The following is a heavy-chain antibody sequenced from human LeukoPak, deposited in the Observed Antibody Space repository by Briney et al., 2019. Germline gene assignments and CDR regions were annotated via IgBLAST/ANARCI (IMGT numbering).Heavy chain of an antibody. Sequence: SETLSLTCAVYGGSFSGYYWSWIRQPPGKGLEWIGYIYYSGSTNYNPSLKSRVTISVDTSKNQFSLKLSSVTAADTAVYYCARAGAAAYFDYWGQGTLVTVSS. CDR1: GGSFSGYY. D-gene: IGHD6-13*01. V-gene: IGHV4-59*01. CDR3: ARAGAAAYFDY. CDR2: IYYSGST. J-gene: IGHJ4*02.